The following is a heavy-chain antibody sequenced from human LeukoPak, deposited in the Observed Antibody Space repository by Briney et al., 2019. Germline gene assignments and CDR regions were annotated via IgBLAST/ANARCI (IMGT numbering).Heavy chain of an antibody. CDR2: IIPIFGTA. CDR3: ASDDSSGYYQAYY. D-gene: IGHD3-22*01. J-gene: IGHJ4*02. V-gene: IGHV1-69*13. Sequence: SVKVSCKASGGTFSSYAISWVRQAPGQGLEWMGGIIPIFGTANYAQKFQGRVTITADESTSTAYMELSSLRSEDTAVYYCASDDSSGYYQAYYWGQGTLVTVSS. CDR1: GGTFSSYA.